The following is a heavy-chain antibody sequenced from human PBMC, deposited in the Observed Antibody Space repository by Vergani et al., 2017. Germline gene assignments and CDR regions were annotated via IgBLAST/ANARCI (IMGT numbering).Heavy chain of an antibody. D-gene: IGHD3-3*02. CDR3: AREINISMDV. J-gene: IGHJ6*03. CDR1: GGSFRGSY. CDR2: VYNNGDT. V-gene: IGHV4-59*01. Sequence: QMQLEESGPGLVKPSETLSLTCSVSGGSFRGSYWSWLRQPPGKGLEWFGYVYNNGDTNYNPSLKSRVTISMDKSKNQFSLTLSSVTAAVTAVYYCAREINISMDVWGKGTTVRVSS.